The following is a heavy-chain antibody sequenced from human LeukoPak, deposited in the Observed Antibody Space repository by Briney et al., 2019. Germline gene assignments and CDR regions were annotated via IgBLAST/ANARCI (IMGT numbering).Heavy chain of an antibody. D-gene: IGHD2-8*01. V-gene: IGHV3-15*01. CDR3: TTQNCTNGVCYLDYFGY. Sequence: GGSLRLSCAASGFTFSNAWMSWVRQAPGKGLEWVGRIKSKTDGGTTDYAAPVKGRFTISRDDSKNTLYLQMNSLKTEDTAVYYCTTQNCTNGVCYLDYFGYWGQGTLVTVSS. CDR1: GFTFSNAW. J-gene: IGHJ4*02. CDR2: IKSKTDGGTT.